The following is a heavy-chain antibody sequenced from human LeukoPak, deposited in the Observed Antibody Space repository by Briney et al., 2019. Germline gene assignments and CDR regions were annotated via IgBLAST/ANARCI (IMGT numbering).Heavy chain of an antibody. CDR2: IYSAGSS. CDR1: GFTISNSY. CDR3: AKDYRGGIGIAFDY. J-gene: IGHJ4*02. Sequence: PGGSLRLSCAASGFTISNSYMSWVRQAPGKGLEWVSVIYSAGSSYYADSVKGRFTISRDNSNNTLYVQMNRLRAEDTAVYYCAKDYRGGIGIAFDYWGQGTLVTVSS. D-gene: IGHD3-10*01. V-gene: IGHV3-53*01.